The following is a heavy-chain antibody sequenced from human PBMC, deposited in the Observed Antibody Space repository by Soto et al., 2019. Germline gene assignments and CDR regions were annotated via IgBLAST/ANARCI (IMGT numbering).Heavy chain of an antibody. D-gene: IGHD4-17*01. Sequence: PSETLSLTCAVYGESFSGYYWTWIRQPPGRGLEWIGEINHTGSTNYNPSLKSRVTISVDTSKNQFSLKLSSVTAADTAVYYCARPMSRETTSLHYWGQGTLVTVSS. CDR2: INHTGST. CDR3: ARPMSRETTSLHY. V-gene: IGHV4-34*01. CDR1: GESFSGYY. J-gene: IGHJ4*02.